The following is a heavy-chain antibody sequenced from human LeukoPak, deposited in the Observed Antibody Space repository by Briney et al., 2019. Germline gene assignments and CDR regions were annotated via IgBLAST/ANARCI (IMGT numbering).Heavy chain of an antibody. Sequence: ASVKVSCKASGYTFTGYYMHWVRQAPGQGLEWMGWINPNSGGTNYAQKFQGRVTMTRDTSISTAYMELSRLRSDDTAVYYCARRGGYNWNYGIGPCWGQGTLVAVSS. CDR3: ARRGGYNWNYGIGPC. J-gene: IGHJ4*02. D-gene: IGHD1-7*01. CDR1: GYTFTGYY. V-gene: IGHV1-2*02. CDR2: INPNSGGT.